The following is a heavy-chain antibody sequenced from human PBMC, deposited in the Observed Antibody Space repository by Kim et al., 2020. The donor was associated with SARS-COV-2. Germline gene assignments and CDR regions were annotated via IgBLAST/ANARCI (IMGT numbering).Heavy chain of an antibody. V-gene: IGHV4-31*02. Sequence: STQGRVTIAADTSKNQFSLKLSSVTAADTAVYYCARGITIFGVVTNGMDVWGQGTTVTVSS. D-gene: IGHD3-3*01. J-gene: IGHJ6*02. CDR3: ARGITIFGVVTNGMDV.